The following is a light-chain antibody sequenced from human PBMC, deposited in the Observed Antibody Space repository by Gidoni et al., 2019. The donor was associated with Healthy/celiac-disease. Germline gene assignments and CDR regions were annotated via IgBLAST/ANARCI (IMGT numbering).Light chain of an antibody. V-gene: IGLV2-11*01. J-gene: IGLJ3*02. Sequence: QSALTPPRSFSGSPGQSVTISCTGTSSDVGGYNYVSWYQQHPGKAPKLMIYDVSKRPSGVPDRFAGSKSGNTASLTISGLQAEDEADYYCCSYAGSSTGVFGGGTKLTVL. CDR2: DVS. CDR3: CSYAGSSTGV. CDR1: SSDVGGYNY.